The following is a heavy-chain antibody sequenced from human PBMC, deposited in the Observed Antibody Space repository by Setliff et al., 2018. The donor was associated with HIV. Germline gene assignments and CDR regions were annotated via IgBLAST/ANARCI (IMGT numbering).Heavy chain of an antibody. Sequence: ETLSLTCTVSGHSISSDYYWGWVRQAPGKGLEWVSAISGRGDNTYYADSVKGRFTISRDNSKDTMFLQMNSVRAEDTAVYYCAKDGEYYDSSGFSYWGQGTLVTVSS. CDR3: AKDGEYYDSSGFSY. CDR1: GHSISSDY. D-gene: IGHD3-22*01. CDR2: ISGRGDNT. J-gene: IGHJ4*02. V-gene: IGHV3-23*01.